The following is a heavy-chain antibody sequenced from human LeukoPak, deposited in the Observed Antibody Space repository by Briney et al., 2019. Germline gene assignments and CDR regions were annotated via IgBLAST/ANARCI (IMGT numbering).Heavy chain of an antibody. D-gene: IGHD3-3*01. V-gene: IGHV3-43*02. J-gene: IGHJ4*02. CDR2: ISGDGGST. Sequence: PGGSLRLSCAASGFTFDDYAMHWVRQAPGKGLEWVSLISGDGGSTYYADSVKGRFTISRDNSKNPLYLQMNSLRTEDTALYYCAKDPFDYDFWSGFFDYWGQGTLVTVSS. CDR1: GFTFDDYA. CDR3: AKDPFDYDFWSGFFDY.